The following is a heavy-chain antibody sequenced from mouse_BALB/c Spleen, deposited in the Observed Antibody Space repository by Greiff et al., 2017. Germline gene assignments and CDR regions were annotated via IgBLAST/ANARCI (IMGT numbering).Heavy chain of an antibody. J-gene: IGHJ1*01. CDR3: ARGGLLWLRQDWYFDV. D-gene: IGHD2-2*01. CDR2: ISSGGST. CDR1: GFTFSSYA. V-gene: IGHV5-6-5*01. Sequence: DVKLVESGGGLVKPGGSLKLSCAASGFTFSSYAMSWVRQTPEKRLEWVASISSGGSTYYPDSVKGRFTISRDNARNILYLQMSSLRSEDTAMYYCARGGLLWLRQDWYFDVWGAGTTVTVSS.